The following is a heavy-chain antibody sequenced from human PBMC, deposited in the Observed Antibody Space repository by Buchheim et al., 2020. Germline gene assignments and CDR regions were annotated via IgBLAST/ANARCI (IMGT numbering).Heavy chain of an antibody. Sequence: EVQLLESGGGLVQPGGSLRLSCAASEFTFSIYAMNWVRQAPGKGLEWVAVISGSGSTTYYADSVKGRFTISRDNSKNTLYLQMNSLRVEDTAVYYCARGSGYSGYDSGDYWGQGTL. CDR3: ARGSGYSGYDSGDY. CDR1: EFTFSIYA. V-gene: IGHV3-23*01. D-gene: IGHD5-12*01. CDR2: ISGSGSTT. J-gene: IGHJ4*02.